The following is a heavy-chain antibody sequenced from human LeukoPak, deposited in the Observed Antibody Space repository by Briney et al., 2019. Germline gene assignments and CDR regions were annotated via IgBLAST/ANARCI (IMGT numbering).Heavy chain of an antibody. CDR1: GGSFSGYY. CDR3: TRVRAAGTSDY. Sequence: SETLSLTCAVYGGSFSGYYWSWIRQPPGKGLEWIGEINHSGSNNYNPSLKSRITISVDTSKNQFSLKPNSVTAADTAVYYCTRVRAAGTSDYWGQGILVTVSS. D-gene: IGHD2-2*01. J-gene: IGHJ4*02. CDR2: INHSGSN. V-gene: IGHV4-34*01.